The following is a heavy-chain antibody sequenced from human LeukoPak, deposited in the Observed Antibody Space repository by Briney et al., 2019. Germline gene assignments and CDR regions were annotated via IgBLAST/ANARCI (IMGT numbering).Heavy chain of an antibody. CDR2: INHSGST. CDR3: ARLPSSSWYPYYYYGMDV. CDR1: GGSFSGYC. D-gene: IGHD6-13*01. Sequence: SETLSLTCAVYGGSFSGYCWSWIRQPPGKGLEWIGEINHSGSTNYNPSLKSRVTISVDTSKNQFSLKLSSVTAADTAVYYCARLPSSSWYPYYYYGMDVWGKGTTVTVSS. V-gene: IGHV4-34*01. J-gene: IGHJ6*04.